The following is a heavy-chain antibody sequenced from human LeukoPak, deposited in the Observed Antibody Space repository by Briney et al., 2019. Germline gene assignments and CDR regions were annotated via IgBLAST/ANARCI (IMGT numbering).Heavy chain of an antibody. D-gene: IGHD6-13*01. V-gene: IGHV3-7*01. CDR1: GFTFSSYW. J-gene: IGHJ6*03. Sequence: GGSLRLSCAASGFTFSSYWMTWVRQAPGKGLEWVAKIKQDGSEKYYVDSVKGRFTISRDNAENSLYLQMNSLRAEDTAVYYCARVLRAAVLRGYYYYMDVWGKGTTVTVSS. CDR3: ARVLRAAVLRGYYYYMDV. CDR2: IKQDGSEK.